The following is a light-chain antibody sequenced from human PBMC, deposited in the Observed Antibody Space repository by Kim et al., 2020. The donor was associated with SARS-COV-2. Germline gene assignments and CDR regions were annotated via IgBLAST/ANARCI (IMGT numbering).Light chain of an antibody. CDR3: QQHGSSEVT. V-gene: IGKV3-20*01. J-gene: IGKJ4*01. CDR1: QSVSNSY. CDR2: GAS. Sequence: EIVLTQSPDTLSLSPGERATLSCRASQSVSNSYITWYQQKPGQAPRLLIYGASTRASGTPDRFSGSGSGTDFTLTISRLEPEDFAVYYCQQHGSSEVTFGGGTKVYIK.